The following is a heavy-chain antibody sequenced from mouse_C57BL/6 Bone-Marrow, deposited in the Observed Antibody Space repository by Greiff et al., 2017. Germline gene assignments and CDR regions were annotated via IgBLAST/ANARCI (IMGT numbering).Heavy chain of an antibody. V-gene: IGHV1-53*01. J-gene: IGHJ3*01. CDR3: ARRSHYCGSSYDAY. CDR2: LNPSNGGT. D-gene: IGHD1-1*01. CDR1: GYTFTSYW. Sequence: QVQLQQSGTELVKPGASVKLSCKASGYTFTSYWMHWVQQRPGQGLEWIGNLNPSNGGTNYTEKFKGKATLTVDKSSITAYMQLSSLTSEDAAVYYCARRSHYCGSSYDAYWGQGTLVTVSA.